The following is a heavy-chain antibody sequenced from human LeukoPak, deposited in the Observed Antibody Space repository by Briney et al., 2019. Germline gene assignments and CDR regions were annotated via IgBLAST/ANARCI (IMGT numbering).Heavy chain of an antibody. V-gene: IGHV1-69*04. J-gene: IGHJ4*02. CDR2: IIPTLGIA. CDR1: GGTFSSYA. CDR3: ARVGFRDPGE. D-gene: IGHD3-16*01. Sequence: GASVKVSCKASGGTFSSYAISWMRQPAGQGLEWMGRIIPTLGIANYAHKFQGRVTITADKSTSTAYMELSSLRSEDTAVYYCARVGFRDPGEWGQGTLVTVSS.